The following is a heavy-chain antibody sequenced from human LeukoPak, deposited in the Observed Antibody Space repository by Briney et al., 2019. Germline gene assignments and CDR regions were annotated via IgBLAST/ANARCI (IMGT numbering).Heavy chain of an antibody. D-gene: IGHD5-18*01. CDR2: ISYDGSNK. Sequence: GGSLRLSCAASGFTFSSYAMHWVRQAPGKGLEWVAVISYDGSNKYYADSVKGRFTISRDNSKNTLYLQMNSLRAEDTAVYYCARDKVDTAMGSIDYWGQGTLVTVSS. V-gene: IGHV3-30*04. J-gene: IGHJ4*02. CDR1: GFTFSSYA. CDR3: ARDKVDTAMGSIDY.